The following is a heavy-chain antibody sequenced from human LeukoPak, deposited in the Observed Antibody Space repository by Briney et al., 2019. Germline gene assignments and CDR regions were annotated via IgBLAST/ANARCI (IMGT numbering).Heavy chain of an antibody. CDR2: IIPNSGGT. D-gene: IGHD6-19*01. CDR1: GGTFSSYA. V-gene: IGHV1-2*02. CDR3: ARGGSSGWYVQNYFDT. J-gene: IGHJ5*02. Sequence: GSSLKVSCKASGGTFSSYAISWVRQAPGQGLEWMGGIIPNSGGTNYAQTRQGRVTMTRDTSISTAYMELSRLRSDGTAVYYCARGGSSGWYVQNYFDTRSQGTLVTVSS.